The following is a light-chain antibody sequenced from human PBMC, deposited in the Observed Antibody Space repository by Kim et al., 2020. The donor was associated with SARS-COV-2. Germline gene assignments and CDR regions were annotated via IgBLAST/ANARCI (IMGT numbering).Light chain of an antibody. CDR1: QDVSIW. V-gene: IGKV1-12*01. CDR2: AAS. CDR3: QQGDSCPPFT. J-gene: IGKJ3*01. Sequence: DIQMTQSPSSVSASVGDRVTITCRASQDVSIWLAWYQQKPGKAPNLLIYAASSLQSGVPSRFSGSGSGTHFTLTISSLQPEDSAIYYCQQGDSCPPFTFGPGTKVDIK.